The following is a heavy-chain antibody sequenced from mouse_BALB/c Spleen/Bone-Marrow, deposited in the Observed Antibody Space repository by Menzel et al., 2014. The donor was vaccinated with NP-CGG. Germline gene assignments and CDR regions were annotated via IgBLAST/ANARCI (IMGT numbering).Heavy chain of an antibody. CDR3: ARSPGEVNY. Sequence: EVQVVESGAELVKPGASVKLSCTASGFNIIYAYIHWVKRRPEQGLEWTGRIYPANGNTNYDPKFQGKATITADTSSNTAYLHLNSLTSEDTAVYYCARSPGEVNYWGQGTLVTVSA. D-gene: IGHD1-3*01. J-gene: IGHJ3*01. CDR2: IYPANGNT. V-gene: IGHV14-3*02. CDR1: GFNIIYAY.